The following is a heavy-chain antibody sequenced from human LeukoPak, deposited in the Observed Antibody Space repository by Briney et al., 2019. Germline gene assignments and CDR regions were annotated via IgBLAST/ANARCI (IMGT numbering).Heavy chain of an antibody. V-gene: IGHV4-34*01. J-gene: IGHJ4*02. CDR2: IYHSGRT. CDR3: ARGLPYSSGWYGY. CDR1: GGSFSGYY. D-gene: IGHD6-19*01. Sequence: SETLSLTCTVYGGSFSGYYWSWLRQPPGKGLEWIGEIYHSGRTNYNPSLKSRVTISVDTSKNQFSLKLSSVTAADTAVYYCARGLPYSSGWYGYWGQGTLVTVSS.